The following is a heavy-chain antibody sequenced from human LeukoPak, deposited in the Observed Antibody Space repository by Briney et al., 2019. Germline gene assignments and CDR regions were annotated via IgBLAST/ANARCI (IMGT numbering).Heavy chain of an antibody. V-gene: IGHV1-69*13. CDR3: ARVVSAVLRFLEWSALFDP. D-gene: IGHD3-3*01. CDR1: GGTFSSYA. J-gene: IGHJ5*02. Sequence: SVKVSCKASGGTFSSYAISWVRQAPGQGLEWMGGIIPIFGTANYAQKFQGRVTITADESTSTAYMELSSLRSEDTAVYYCARVVSAVLRFLEWSALFDPWGQGTLVTVSS. CDR2: IIPIFGTA.